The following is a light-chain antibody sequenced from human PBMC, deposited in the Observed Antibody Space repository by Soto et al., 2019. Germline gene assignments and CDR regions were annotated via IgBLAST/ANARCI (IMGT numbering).Light chain of an antibody. CDR3: QQYEIYPIT. CDR2: KAS. CDR1: QSINSW. Sequence: DIQMTQSPSTLSASVGDRVTITCRASQSINSWLAWYQQKPGKAPKLLIYKASSLESGVPSRFSGSGSGTEXXXXXXXXXXXXXXAYYCQQYEIYPITFGQGTRLEIK. J-gene: IGKJ5*01. V-gene: IGKV1-5*03.